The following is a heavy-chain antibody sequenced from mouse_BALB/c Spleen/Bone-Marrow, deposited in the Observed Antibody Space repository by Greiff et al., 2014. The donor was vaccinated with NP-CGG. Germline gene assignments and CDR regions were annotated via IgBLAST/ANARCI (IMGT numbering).Heavy chain of an antibody. V-gene: IGHV5-17*02. Sequence: EVKLMESGGGLVQPGGSRKLPCAASGFTFSSFGMHWVRQAPEKGLEWVAYISSGSSTVYYADTVKGRFTISRDNPKNTLFLQMTSLRSEDTAMYYCARHYGTIYYYAMDYWGQGTSVTVSS. CDR2: ISSGSSTV. D-gene: IGHD2-1*01. CDR1: GFTFSSFG. J-gene: IGHJ4*01. CDR3: ARHYGTIYYYAMDY.